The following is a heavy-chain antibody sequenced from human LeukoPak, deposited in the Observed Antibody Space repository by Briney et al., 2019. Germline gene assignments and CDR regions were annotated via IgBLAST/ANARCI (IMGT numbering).Heavy chain of an antibody. CDR1: GFTFSNAW. V-gene: IGHV3-7*01. CDR2: INQDGSER. J-gene: IGHJ4*02. CDR3: ARDKLVGATILDF. Sequence: GGSLRLSCAASGFTFSNAWMSWVRQAPGKGLEWVANINQDGSERYYVDSLNGRFTISRDNAKNSLYLQMNSLRVEDTAVYYCARDKLVGATILDFWGQGTLVTVSS. D-gene: IGHD1-26*01.